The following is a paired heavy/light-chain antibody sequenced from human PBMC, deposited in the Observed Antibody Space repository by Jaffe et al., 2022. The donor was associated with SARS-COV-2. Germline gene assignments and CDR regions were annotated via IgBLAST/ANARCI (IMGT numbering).Heavy chain of an antibody. CDR1: GFTLSDHY. J-gene: IGHJ4*02. D-gene: IGHD6-25*01. CDR2: LRSKPNSSTT. V-gene: IGHV3-72*01. CDR3: ARVGSGWGFDL. Sequence: EVQLVESGGGLVQPGRSLRLSCAASGFTLSDHYMDWVRQAPGKGLEWVGRLRSKPNSSTTEYAASVRGRFTVSRDDSANLLFLQMNSLKTEDSAVYYCARVGSGWGFDLWGQGTLVTVSS.
Light chain of an antibody. Sequence: DVQMTQSPASLSASVGDRVTITCRASHGIYNNVAWFQQKPGEAPKSLIYNASILQTGVPSKFSGSASGTDFALTINSLRPEDSATYYCQQYNAYPLTFGGGTKVEI. CDR1: HGIYNN. CDR3: QQYNAYPLT. V-gene: IGKV1-16*02. J-gene: IGKJ4*01. CDR2: NAS.